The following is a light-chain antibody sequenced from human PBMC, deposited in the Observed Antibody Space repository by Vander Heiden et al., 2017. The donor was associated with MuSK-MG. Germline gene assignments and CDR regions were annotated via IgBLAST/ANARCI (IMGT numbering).Light chain of an antibody. J-gene: IGKJ1*01. Sequence: EIVMTQSPATLSVSPGERATLSCRASQSVSSNLAWYQQKPGQAPRLLIYGASTRAPGIPARFSGSGYGTEFTRTMSSLQSADFAVYYCQQDTNWWTFGQGTKVEIK. V-gene: IGKV3-15*01. CDR3: QQDTNWWT. CDR1: QSVSSN. CDR2: GAS.